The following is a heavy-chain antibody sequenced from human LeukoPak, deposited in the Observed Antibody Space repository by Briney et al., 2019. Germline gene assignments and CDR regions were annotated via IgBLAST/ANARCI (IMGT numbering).Heavy chain of an antibody. J-gene: IGHJ1*01. CDR1: GFTFSSYA. CDR2: ISYDGSNK. D-gene: IGHD6-19*01. CDR3: ARGIAVAGVLQH. Sequence: GGSLRLSCAASGFTFSSYAMHWVRQAPGKGLEWVAVISYDGSNKYYADSVKGRFTISRDNSKNTLYLQMNSLRAEDTAVYYCARGIAVAGVLQHWGQGTLVTVSS. V-gene: IGHV3-30-3*01.